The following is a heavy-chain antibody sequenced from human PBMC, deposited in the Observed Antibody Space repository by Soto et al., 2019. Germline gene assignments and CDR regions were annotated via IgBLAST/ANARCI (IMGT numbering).Heavy chain of an antibody. J-gene: IGHJ3*02. Sequence: QVHLVQSGAEVKKPGSSMNVSCKASGGIFSRHTISWVRQAPGQGLEWMGRIIPILGITNYAQKFQGRVKITADKSTSTNYMELSSLRSEDTAVYYCARSRGYCNAASCYESFDIWGQGTMVTVSS. CDR1: GGIFSRHT. CDR3: ARSRGYCNAASCYESFDI. V-gene: IGHV1-69*02. CDR2: IIPILGIT. D-gene: IGHD2-15*01.